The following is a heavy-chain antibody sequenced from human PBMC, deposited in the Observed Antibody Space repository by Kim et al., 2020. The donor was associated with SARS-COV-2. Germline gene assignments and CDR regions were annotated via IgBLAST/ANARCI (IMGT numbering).Heavy chain of an antibody. D-gene: IGHD3-16*01. J-gene: IGHJ3*02. CDR3: ARDLGDYAFDI. V-gene: IGHV3-13*01. Sequence: TDYPGSVKGRFTISRENAKNSLYLQMNSLRAGDTAVYYCARDLGDYAFDIWGQGTMVTVSS. CDR2: T.